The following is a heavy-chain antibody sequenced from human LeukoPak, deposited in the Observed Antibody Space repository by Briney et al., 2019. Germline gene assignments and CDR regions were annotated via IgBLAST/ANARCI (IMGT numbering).Heavy chain of an antibody. Sequence: KPSETLSLTCTVSGGSISSGSYYWSWIRQPAGKGLGWIGRIYTSGSTNYNPSLKSRVTISVDTSKNQFSLKLSSVTAADTAVYYCAVIWSGYYTGIGSYFQHWGQGTLVTVSS. J-gene: IGHJ1*01. D-gene: IGHD3-3*01. CDR3: AVIWSGYYTGIGSYFQH. V-gene: IGHV4-61*02. CDR2: IYTSGST. CDR1: GGSISSGSYY.